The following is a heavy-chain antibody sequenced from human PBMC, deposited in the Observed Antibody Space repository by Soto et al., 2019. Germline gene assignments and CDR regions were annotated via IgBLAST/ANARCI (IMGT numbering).Heavy chain of an antibody. V-gene: IGHV4-30-4*01. J-gene: IGHJ5*02. Sequence: PSETLSLTCTVSGGSISSGDYYWSWIRQPPGKGLEWIGYIYYSGSTYYNPSLKSRVTISVDTSKNQFSLKLSSVTAADTAVYYCASVLMVSRWFDPWGQGTLVTVSS. CDR2: IYYSGST. D-gene: IGHD2-8*01. CDR3: ASVLMVSRWFDP. CDR1: GGSISSGDYY.